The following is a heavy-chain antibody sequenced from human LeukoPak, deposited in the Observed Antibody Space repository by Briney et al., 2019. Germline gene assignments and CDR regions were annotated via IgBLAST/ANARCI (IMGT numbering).Heavy chain of an antibody. J-gene: IGHJ4*02. CDR2: IKQDGSEK. CDR3: ANIATKYDYDSSGLECNYY. Sequence: PGGSLRLSCAASGFTFSSYWMSWVRQAPEKGLEWVAKIKQDGSEKYYVDSVKGRFTISRDNAKNSLYLQMNSLRAEDTAVYYWANIATKYDYDSSGLECNYYWGQGTLVTVSS. V-gene: IGHV3-7*01. CDR1: GFTFSSYW. D-gene: IGHD3-22*01.